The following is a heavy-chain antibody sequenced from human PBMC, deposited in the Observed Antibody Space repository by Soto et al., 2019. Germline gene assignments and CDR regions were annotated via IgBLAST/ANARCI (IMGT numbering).Heavy chain of an antibody. CDR2: VYYLGST. CDR3: ASFGFDGRGRPYTPY. CDR1: GGPMSEYF. D-gene: IGHD3-3*01. Sequence: SETLSLTCTVSGGPMSEYFWSWIGQSPGKGLEWIGYVYYLGSTDYNPSLKSRVMISVDTSKRQFSLKLSSVTVADTAVYYCASFGFDGRGRPYTPYWGTGIQVTVS. V-gene: IGHV4-59*01. J-gene: IGHJ4*02.